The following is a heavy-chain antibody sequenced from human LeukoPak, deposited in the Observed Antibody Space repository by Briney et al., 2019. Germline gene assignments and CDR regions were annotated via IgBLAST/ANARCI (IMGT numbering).Heavy chain of an antibody. CDR1: GGSISSYY. V-gene: IGHV4-59*08. D-gene: IGHD2-2*02. J-gene: IGHJ3*02. CDR2: IYYSGST. CDR3: ANYCSSSSCHTRRAFDI. Sequence: SGTLSLTCTVSGGSISSYYWSWIRQPPGKGLEWIGYIYYSGSTNYNPSLKSRVTISVDTSKNQFSLKLSSVTAADTAVYYCANYCSSSSCHTRRAFDIWGQGTMVTVSS.